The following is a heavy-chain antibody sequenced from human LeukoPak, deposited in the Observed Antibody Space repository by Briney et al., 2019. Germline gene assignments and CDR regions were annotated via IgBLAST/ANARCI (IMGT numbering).Heavy chain of an antibody. CDR1: GYTFTGYY. J-gene: IGHJ5*02. D-gene: IGHD3-3*01. Sequence: ASVKVSCKASGYTFTGYYMHWVRQAPGQGLEWRGWINPNSGGANYAQKFQGRVTMTRDTSISTAYMELSRLRSDDTAVYYSARDKYYDFWSGYSPRWFDPWGQGTLVTVSS. CDR3: ARDKYYDFWSGYSPRWFDP. CDR2: INPNSGGA. V-gene: IGHV1-2*02.